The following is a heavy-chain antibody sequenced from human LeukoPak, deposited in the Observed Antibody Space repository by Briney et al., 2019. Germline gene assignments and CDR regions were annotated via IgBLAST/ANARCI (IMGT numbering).Heavy chain of an antibody. J-gene: IGHJ4*02. V-gene: IGHV1-69*13. CDR2: IIPIFGTA. Sequence: SVKVSCKASGGTFSSYAISWVRQAPGQGLEWMGGIIPIFGTANYAQKFQGRVTITADESTSTAYMELSSLRSEDTAVYYCATPRPGQQPAYFDYWGQGTLVTVSS. CDR1: GGTFSSYA. D-gene: IGHD6-13*01. CDR3: ATPRPGQQPAYFDY.